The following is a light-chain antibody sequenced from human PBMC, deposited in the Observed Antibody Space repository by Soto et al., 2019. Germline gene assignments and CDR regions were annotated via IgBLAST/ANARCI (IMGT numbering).Light chain of an antibody. CDR3: QSYDSSLSGSNV. V-gene: IGLV1-40*01. Sequence: QSALTQPASVSGSPGQSITISCTGSSSNIGAGYDVHWYQQLPGTAPKLLIYANSIRPSGIPDRFSGSKSGTSASLAITGLQAEDEADYYCQSYDSSLSGSNVFGTGTKLTVL. CDR1: SSNIGAGYD. J-gene: IGLJ1*01. CDR2: ANS.